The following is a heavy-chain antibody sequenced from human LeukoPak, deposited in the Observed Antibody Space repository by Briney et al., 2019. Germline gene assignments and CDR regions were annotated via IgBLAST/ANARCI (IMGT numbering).Heavy chain of an antibody. CDR1: GFTFSSYA. J-gene: IGHJ3*02. V-gene: IGHV3-23*01. CDR2: ISGSGGST. CDR3: AKDPGPLYSSGWYADAFDI. D-gene: IGHD6-19*01. Sequence: GGSLRLSCAASGFTFSSYAMSWVRQAPGKGLEWVSAISGSGGSTYYADSVKGRFTISRDNSKNTLYLQMNSLRAEDTAVYYCAKDPGPLYSSGWYADAFDIGGQGTMVTVSS.